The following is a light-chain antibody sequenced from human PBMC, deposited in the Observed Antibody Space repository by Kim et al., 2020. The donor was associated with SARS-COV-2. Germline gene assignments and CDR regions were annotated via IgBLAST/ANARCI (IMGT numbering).Light chain of an antibody. CDR1: SSNNGAGYD. J-gene: IGLJ3*02. Sequence: QRVTISCTGSSSNNGAGYDVHWYQQLPGTAPKRLIYGNSNRPSGVPDRFSGSKSGTSASLAITGLQAEDEADYYCQSYDSSLSGWVFGGGTQLTVL. CDR2: GNS. CDR3: QSYDSSLSGWV. V-gene: IGLV1-40*01.